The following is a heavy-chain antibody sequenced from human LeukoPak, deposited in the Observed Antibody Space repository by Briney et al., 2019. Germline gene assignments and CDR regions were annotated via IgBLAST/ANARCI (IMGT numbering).Heavy chain of an antibody. Sequence: SETLSLTCTVSGGSISSGGYYWSWIRQHPGKGLEWIGYIYHGGSTYYNPSLKSRVTISVDRSKNQFSLKLSSVAAADTAVYYCARAAYYYDSSGYLQPRSFDYWGQGTLVTVSS. CDR3: ARAAYYYDSSGYLQPRSFDY. CDR1: GGSISSGGYY. CDR2: IYHGGST. V-gene: IGHV4-30-2*01. D-gene: IGHD3-22*01. J-gene: IGHJ4*02.